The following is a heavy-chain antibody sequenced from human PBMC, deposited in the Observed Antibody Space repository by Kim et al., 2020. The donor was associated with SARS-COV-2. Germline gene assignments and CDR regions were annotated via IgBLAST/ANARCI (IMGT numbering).Heavy chain of an antibody. CDR1: GFYVTNNY. Sequence: GGSLRLSCAPSGFYVTNNYMSWVRQAPGKGLEWVSLIFSDGRTFYADAAKGRFTLSSKHSAKTSSLQIDSMRPDDTAVDFCATAGYYDSSGYYF. J-gene: IGHJ2*01. D-gene: IGHD3-22*01. CDR3: ATAGYYDSSGYYF. CDR2: IFSDGRT. V-gene: IGHV3-66*01.